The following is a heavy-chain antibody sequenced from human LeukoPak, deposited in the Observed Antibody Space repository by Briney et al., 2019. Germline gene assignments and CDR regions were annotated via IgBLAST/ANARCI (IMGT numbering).Heavy chain of an antibody. V-gene: IGHV4-39*07. J-gene: IGHJ4*02. CDR3: ARDPELDWVDY. CDR2: IYYSGST. D-gene: IGHD3-3*01. Sequence: SETLSLTCSVSGGSIGGSSYYWDWIRQPPGKGLEWIGSIYYSGSTYYYPSLQSRVTISVDTSKNQFSLRLSSVTAADTAVYYCARDPELDWVDYWGQGTLVTVSS. CDR1: GGSIGGSSYY.